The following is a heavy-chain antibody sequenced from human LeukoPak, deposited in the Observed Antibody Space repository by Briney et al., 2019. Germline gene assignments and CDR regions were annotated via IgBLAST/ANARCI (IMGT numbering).Heavy chain of an antibody. J-gene: IGHJ6*03. CDR2: IYYSGST. CDR3: ARVLGYCSSTSCYTPSDYYYYMDV. D-gene: IGHD2-2*02. Sequence: SETLSLTCTVSGGSISSYYWSWIRQPPGKGLEWIGYIYYSGSTNYNPSLKSRVTISVDTSKNQFSLKLSSVTAADTAVYYCARVLGYCSSTSCYTPSDYYYYMDVWGKGTTVTVSS. CDR1: GGSISSYY. V-gene: IGHV4-59*01.